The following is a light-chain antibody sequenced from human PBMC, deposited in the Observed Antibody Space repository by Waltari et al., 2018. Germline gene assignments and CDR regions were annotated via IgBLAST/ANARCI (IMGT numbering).Light chain of an antibody. CDR2: GAS. CDR1: QSVSSNY. CDR3: QQYGSSAFT. Sequence: EIVLTQSPGTLSLSPGERATLSCRASQSVSSNYLAWYQQKHGQAPRLLIYGASSMATGIRDRFSGSWSGTDFTLTISRLEPEDFAVYYCQQYGSSAFTFGPGTKVDIK. J-gene: IGKJ3*01. V-gene: IGKV3-20*01.